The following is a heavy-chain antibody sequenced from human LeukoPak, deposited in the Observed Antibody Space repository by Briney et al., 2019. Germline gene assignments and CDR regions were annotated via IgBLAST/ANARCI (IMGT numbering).Heavy chain of an antibody. V-gene: IGHV1-69*13. J-gene: IGHJ6*03. CDR3: ATVDTAMAPYYYYYMDV. CDR2: IIPIFGTA. D-gene: IGHD5-18*01. CDR1: GYTFTSYA. Sequence: GASVKVSCKASGYTFTSYAISWVRQAPGQGLEWMGGIIPIFGTANYAQKFQGRVTITADESTSTAYMELSSLRSEDTAVYYCATVDTAMAPYYYYYMDVWGKGTTVTISS.